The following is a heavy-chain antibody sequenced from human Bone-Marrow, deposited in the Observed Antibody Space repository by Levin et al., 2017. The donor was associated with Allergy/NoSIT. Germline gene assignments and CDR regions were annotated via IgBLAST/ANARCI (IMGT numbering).Heavy chain of an antibody. CDR3: ARIVLGELRQNYFDY. Sequence: VSGPTLVKPTETLTLTCTVSGFSLSNARMGVSWIRQPPGKALEWLAHIFSNDEKSYSTSLKSRLTISKDTSKSQVVLTMTNMDPVDTATYYCARIVLGELRQNYFDYWGQGTLVTVSS. J-gene: IGHJ4*02. D-gene: IGHD1-26*01. V-gene: IGHV2-26*01. CDR2: IFSNDEK. CDR1: GFSLSNARMG.